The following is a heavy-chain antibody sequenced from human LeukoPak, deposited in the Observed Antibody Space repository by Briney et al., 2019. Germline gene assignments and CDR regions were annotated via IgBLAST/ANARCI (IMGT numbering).Heavy chain of an antibody. CDR3: ARGNYGSGSYRPFDY. V-gene: IGHV5-51*01. CDR1: GYIFTNYW. Sequence: GESLKISCKGSGYIFTNYWIAWVCQMPGKGLEWMGIIYPGDSDTRYSPSFQGQVTISADKSISTAYLQWSSLKASDTAMYYCARGNYGSGSYRPFDYWGQGTLVTVSS. D-gene: IGHD3-10*01. CDR2: IYPGDSDT. J-gene: IGHJ4*02.